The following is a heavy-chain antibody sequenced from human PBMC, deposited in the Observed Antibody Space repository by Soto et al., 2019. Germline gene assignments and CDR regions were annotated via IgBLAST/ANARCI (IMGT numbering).Heavy chain of an antibody. CDR2: IYYSGST. D-gene: IGHD2-2*01. CDR3: AAGPPWDKHYAY. Sequence: TVSDGQSVDRGDCWSLKHKPPGKGLEWIGYIYYSGSTYYNPSLKGRITMSADTSKNQRSRNLRSVTPADTAMYYCAAGPPWDKHYAYWGQRT. CDR1: DGQSVDRGDC. J-gene: IGHJ4*02. V-gene: IGHV4-30-4*01.